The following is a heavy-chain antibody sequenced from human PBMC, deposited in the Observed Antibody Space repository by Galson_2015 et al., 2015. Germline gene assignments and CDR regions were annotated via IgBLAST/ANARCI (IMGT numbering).Heavy chain of an antibody. J-gene: IGHJ4*02. Sequence: SLRLSCAASGFSCGSFSLTWVRHTSRKTLEWVATINEEGTEKFFLDSVKGRFTIARDNARNLLFLQMNNLQRADTAVYYCARNLGASVGVPSQKFFDLWGQGTLVTVSS. CDR3: ARNLGASVGVPSQKFFDL. CDR1: GFSCGSFS. CDR2: INEEGTEK. V-gene: IGHV3-7*03. D-gene: IGHD3-3*01.